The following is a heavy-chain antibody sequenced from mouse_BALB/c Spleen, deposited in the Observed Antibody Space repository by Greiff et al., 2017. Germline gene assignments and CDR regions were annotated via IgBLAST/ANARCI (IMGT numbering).Heavy chain of an antibody. Sequence: EVMLVESGGGLVKPGGSLKLSCAASGFTFSSYTMSWVRQTPEKRLEWVATISSGGSYTYYPDSVKGRFTISRDNAKNTLYLQMSSLKSEDTAMYYCTRDAISSTTRFAYWGQGTLVTVAA. CDR2: ISSGGSYT. D-gene: IGHD2-12*01. CDR3: TRDAISSTTRFAY. CDR1: GFTFSSYT. V-gene: IGHV5-6-4*01. J-gene: IGHJ3*01.